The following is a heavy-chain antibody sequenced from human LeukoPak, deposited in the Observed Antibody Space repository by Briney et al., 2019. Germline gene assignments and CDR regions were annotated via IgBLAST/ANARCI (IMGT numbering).Heavy chain of an antibody. Sequence: SETLSLTCTVSGGSISSYYWSWIRQPPGKGLEWIGYIYYSGSTNYNPSLKSRVTISVDTSKNQFSLKLSSVTAADTAVYYCARQLLWFGELVVWGQGTMVTVSS. J-gene: IGHJ3*01. CDR1: GGSISSYY. CDR3: ARQLLWFGELVV. CDR2: IYYSGST. V-gene: IGHV4-59*01. D-gene: IGHD3-10*01.